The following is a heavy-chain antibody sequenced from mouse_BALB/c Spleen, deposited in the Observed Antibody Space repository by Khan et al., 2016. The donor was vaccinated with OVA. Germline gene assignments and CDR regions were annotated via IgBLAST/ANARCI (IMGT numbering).Heavy chain of an antibody. CDR1: GFTFSSFT. D-gene: IGHD2-2*01. J-gene: IGHJ3*01. CDR3: ARSNYGSFAY. V-gene: IGHV5-9*03. CDR2: ISSGGDNT. Sequence: EVELVESGGGLVKPGGSLKLSCAASGFTFSSFTMSWVRQTPEKMLEWVATISSGGDNTYYPDSVKGRFTISRDNAKNNLYLQMSSLRSEDTALYYCARSNYGSFAYWGQGTLVTVSA.